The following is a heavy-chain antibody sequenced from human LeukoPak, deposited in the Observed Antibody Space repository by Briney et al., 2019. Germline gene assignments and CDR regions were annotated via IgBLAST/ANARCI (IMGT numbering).Heavy chain of an antibody. Sequence: SETLSLTCAVYGGSFSGYYWSWIRQPPGKGLEWIGEINHSGSTNYNPSLKSRVTISVDTSKNQFSLKLSSVTAADTAVYYCAPLQSDYGGNDWFDPWGQGTLITVSS. CDR1: GGSFSGYY. CDR2: INHSGST. J-gene: IGHJ5*02. D-gene: IGHD4-23*01. CDR3: APLQSDYGGNDWFDP. V-gene: IGHV4-34*01.